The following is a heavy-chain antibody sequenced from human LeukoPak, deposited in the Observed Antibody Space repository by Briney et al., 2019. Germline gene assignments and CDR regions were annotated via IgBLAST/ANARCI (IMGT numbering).Heavy chain of an antibody. J-gene: IGHJ4*02. CDR2: ISSSSSYI. D-gene: IGHD3-22*01. CDR1: GFTFSSYN. CDR3: AKDRVKVVITTTNDY. V-gene: IGHV3-21*04. Sequence: GGSLRLSCAASGFTFSSYNMNWVRQAPGKGLEWVSSISSSSSYIYYADSMKGRFTISRDNSKNTLYLQMNSLRAEDTAVYYCAKDRVKVVITTTNDYWGQGTLVTVSS.